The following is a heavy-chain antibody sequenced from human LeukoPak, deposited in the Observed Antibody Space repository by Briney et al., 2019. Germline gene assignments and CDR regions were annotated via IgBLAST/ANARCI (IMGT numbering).Heavy chain of an antibody. J-gene: IGHJ3*02. CDR2: ISSSSSYI. V-gene: IGHV3-21*01. CDR1: GFTFSDYY. Sequence: GGSLRLSCAASGFTFSDYYMNWIRQAPGKGLEWVSSISSSSSYIYYADSVKGRFTISRDNAKNSLYLQMNSLRAEDTAVYYCAREDYGDYDAFDIWGQGTMVTVSS. CDR3: AREDYGDYDAFDI. D-gene: IGHD4-17*01.